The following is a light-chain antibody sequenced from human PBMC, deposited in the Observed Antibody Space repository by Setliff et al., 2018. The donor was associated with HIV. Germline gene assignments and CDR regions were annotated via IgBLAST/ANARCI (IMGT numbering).Light chain of an antibody. CDR1: SGDVGGYNY. CDR2: DVS. J-gene: IGLJ1*01. CDR3: CSYAGSSTAYV. Sequence: QSALTQPASVSGSPGQSITISCTGTSGDVGGYNYVSWYQHHPGKAPKLMIYDVSKRPSGVSNRFSGSKSANTASLTISGLQAEDEADYYCCSYAGSSTAYVFGTGTRSPS. V-gene: IGLV2-23*02.